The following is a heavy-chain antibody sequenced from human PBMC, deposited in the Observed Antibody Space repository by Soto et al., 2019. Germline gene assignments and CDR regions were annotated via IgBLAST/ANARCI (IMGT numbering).Heavy chain of an antibody. CDR3: AWPYSGGPNDPFDV. D-gene: IGHD1-26*01. CDR2: IYPGDSHA. Sequence: GESLKISCNGSGYSCTNYWIGWVRQMPGKGMEWMGIIYPGDSHAIYSPSFQGQVTMSADKSISTAYLQWSSLKASDTAMYYCAWPYSGGPNDPFDVWGQGTMVTVSS. V-gene: IGHV5-51*01. CDR1: GYSCTNYW. J-gene: IGHJ3*01.